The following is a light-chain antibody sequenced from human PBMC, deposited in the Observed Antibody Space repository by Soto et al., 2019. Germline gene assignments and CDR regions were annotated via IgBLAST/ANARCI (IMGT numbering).Light chain of an antibody. V-gene: IGKV3-11*01. CDR1: QSVSSY. J-gene: IGKJ1*01. CDR3: QQRSNWPPT. Sequence: EIVLTQSPATLSLSPGERATLSCRASQSVSSYLAWYQQKPGQAPRLLIYDASNRATGIPARFSGSGSGTDLTLTIGSLEPEDFAVYYCQQRSNWPPTFGQGTKVDIK. CDR2: DAS.